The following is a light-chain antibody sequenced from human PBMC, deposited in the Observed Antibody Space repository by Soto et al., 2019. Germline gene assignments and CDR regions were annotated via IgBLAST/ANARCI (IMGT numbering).Light chain of an antibody. J-gene: IGKJ5*01. CDR3: QQRSNWRSIT. Sequence: EIVMTQSPATLSVSPVDRVTLSCRASQNIGSNLAWYQQKPGQAPRLLIYDASNRATGIPARFSGSGSGTDFTLTISSLEPEDFAVYYCQQRSNWRSITFGQGTRLEIK. V-gene: IGKV3-11*01. CDR1: QNIGSN. CDR2: DAS.